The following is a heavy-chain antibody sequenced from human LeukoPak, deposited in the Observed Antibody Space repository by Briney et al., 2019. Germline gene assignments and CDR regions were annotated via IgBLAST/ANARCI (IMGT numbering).Heavy chain of an antibody. V-gene: IGHV4-34*01. J-gene: IGHJ4*02. Sequence: SETLSLTCAVYGGSFSGYYWSWIRQPPGKGLEWIGEINHSGSTNYNPSLKSRVTISVDTSKNQFSLKLSSVTAADTAVYYCARHSFLQLVPLVPYYFDYWGQGTLVTVSS. CDR3: ARHSFLQLVPLVPYYFDY. CDR1: GGSFSGYY. CDR2: INHSGST. D-gene: IGHD6-13*01.